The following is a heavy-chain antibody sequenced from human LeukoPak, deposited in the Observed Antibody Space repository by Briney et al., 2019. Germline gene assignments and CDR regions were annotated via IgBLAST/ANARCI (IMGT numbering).Heavy chain of an antibody. Sequence: GESLKISCKGSGYSFTSYWIGWVRQMPGKGLEWMGIIHPGDSDTTYSPSFQGQVTISADKSISTAYLQWSSLKASDTAMYYRARQPPTTLVIGSYDYWGQGTLVSVSS. V-gene: IGHV5-51*01. D-gene: IGHD4-23*01. CDR1: GYSFTSYW. J-gene: IGHJ4*02. CDR2: IHPGDSDT. CDR3: ARQPPTTLVIGSYDY.